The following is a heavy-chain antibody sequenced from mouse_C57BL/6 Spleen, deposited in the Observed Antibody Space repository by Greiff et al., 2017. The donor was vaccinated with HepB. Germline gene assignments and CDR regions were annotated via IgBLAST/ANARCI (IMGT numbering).Heavy chain of an antibody. CDR2: ISDGGSYT. V-gene: IGHV5-4*01. CDR3: ARVGGSNYVWYFDV. D-gene: IGHD2-5*01. CDR1: GFTFSSYA. Sequence: EVQVVESGGGLVKPGGSLKLSCAASGFTFSSYAMSWVRQTPEKRLEWVATISDGGSYTYYPDNVKGRFTISRDNAKNNLYLQRSQLKSEDTAMYYCARVGGSNYVWYFDVWGTGTTVTVSS. J-gene: IGHJ1*03.